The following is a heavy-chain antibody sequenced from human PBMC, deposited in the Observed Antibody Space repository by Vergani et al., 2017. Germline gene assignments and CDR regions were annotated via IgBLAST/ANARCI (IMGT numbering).Heavy chain of an antibody. D-gene: IGHD5-24*01. CDR2: IKSKTDGGTT. CDR3: TTAIGDGYNSDFDY. J-gene: IGHJ4*02. Sequence: VQLVESGGGLVQPGGSLRLSCTASGFTFSNAWMSWVRQAPGKGLEWVGRIKSKTDGGTTDYAAPVKGRFTISRDDSKNTLYLQVNSLKTEDTAVYYCTTAIGDGYNSDFDYWGQGTLVTVSS. V-gene: IGHV3-15*01. CDR1: GFTFSNAW.